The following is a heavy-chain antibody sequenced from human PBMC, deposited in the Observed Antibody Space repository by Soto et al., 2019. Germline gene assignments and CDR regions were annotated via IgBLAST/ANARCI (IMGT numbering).Heavy chain of an antibody. CDR1: GYTFTSYG. V-gene: IGHV1-18*01. Sequence: ASVKVSCKASGYTFTSYGISWVRQAPGQGLEWMGWIRAYNGNTNYAQKLQGRVTMTTDTSTSTAYMELRSLRSDDTAVYYCARVRVYDILTGYYAPTTLDYWGQGTLVTVSS. J-gene: IGHJ4*02. CDR3: ARVRVYDILTGYYAPTTLDY. D-gene: IGHD3-9*01. CDR2: IRAYNGNT.